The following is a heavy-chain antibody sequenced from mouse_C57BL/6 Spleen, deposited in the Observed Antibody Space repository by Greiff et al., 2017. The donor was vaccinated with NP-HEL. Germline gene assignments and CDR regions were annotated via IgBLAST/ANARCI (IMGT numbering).Heavy chain of an antibody. V-gene: IGHV1-7*01. CDR3: ATYGSSSSWFAY. D-gene: IGHD1-1*01. CDR2: INPSSGYT. J-gene: IGHJ3*01. Sequence: QVHVKQSGAELAKPGASVKLSCKASGYTFTSYWMHWVKQRPGQGLEWIGYINPSSGYTKYNQKFKDKATLTADKSSSTAYMQLSSLTYEDSAVYYCATYGSSSSWFAYWGQGTLVTVSA. CDR1: GYTFTSYW.